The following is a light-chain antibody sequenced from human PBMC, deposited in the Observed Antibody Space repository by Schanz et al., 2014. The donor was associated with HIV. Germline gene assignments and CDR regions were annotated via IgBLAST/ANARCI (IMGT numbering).Light chain of an antibody. V-gene: IGLV2-14*01. J-gene: IGLJ3*02. CDR3: QSFDSSLNGVV. CDR2: DVS. CDR1: SSDVGGYNY. Sequence: QSALTQPASVSGSPGQSITISCTGTSSDVGGYNYVSWYQQHPGKAPKLMIYDVSNRPSGVSNRFSGSKSGNTASLTISGLQAEDEADYFCQSFDSSLNGVVFGGGTQLTVL.